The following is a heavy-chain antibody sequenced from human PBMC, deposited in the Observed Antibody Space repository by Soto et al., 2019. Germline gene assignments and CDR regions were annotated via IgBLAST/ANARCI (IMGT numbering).Heavy chain of an antibody. D-gene: IGHD3-10*01. J-gene: IGHJ4*02. CDR3: VKVRGGFYTYYFDY. CDR2: ISGSGVST. V-gene: IGHV3-23*01. Sequence: LRLSCAASGFIFSSYAMNWVRQTPGKGLEWVSGISGSGVSTYYADSVKGRFSISRDNSKNTLYLQMNSLRAEDTAIYYCVKVRGGFYTYYFDYWGQGTLVTVSS. CDR1: GFIFSSYA.